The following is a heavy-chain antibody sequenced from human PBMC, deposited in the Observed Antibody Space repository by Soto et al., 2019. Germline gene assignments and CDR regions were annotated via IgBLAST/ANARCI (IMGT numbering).Heavy chain of an antibody. D-gene: IGHD4-4*01. V-gene: IGHV2-5*02. CDR1: GFSLSTSGVG. Sequence: SGPTLVNPTQTLTLTCTFSGFSLSTSGVGVGWIRQPPGKALEWLALINWDDDNRYSPSLKNRLTITKDTSKNQVVLTMTNMDPVDTTTDYFAHCIDCSKLPGVLGPWFDPWGQGALVSVSS. CDR3: AHCIDCSKLPGVLGPWFDP. CDR2: INWDDDN. J-gene: IGHJ5*02.